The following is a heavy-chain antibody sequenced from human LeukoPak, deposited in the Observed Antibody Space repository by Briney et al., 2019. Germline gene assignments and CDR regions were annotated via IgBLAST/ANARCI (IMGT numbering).Heavy chain of an antibody. Sequence: GGSLRLSCAASGFTFSTYAMHWVRQAPGKGLEWVAAISYDGSNKNYADSVKGRFTVSRDNSKNTLYLQKNSLRAEDTAVYYCARGVRIAVAGYIDYWGQGTLVTVSS. CDR1: GFTFSTYA. J-gene: IGHJ4*02. V-gene: IGHV3-30*04. CDR2: ISYDGSNK. D-gene: IGHD6-19*01. CDR3: ARGVRIAVAGYIDY.